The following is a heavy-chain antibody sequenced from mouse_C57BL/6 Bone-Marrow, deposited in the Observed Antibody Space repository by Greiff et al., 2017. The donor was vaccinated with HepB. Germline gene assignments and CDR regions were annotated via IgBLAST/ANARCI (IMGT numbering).Heavy chain of an antibody. CDR2: ISSGGSYT. Sequence: EVQVVESGGDLVKPGGSLKLSCAASGFTFSSYGMSWVRQTPDKRLEWVATISSGGSYTYYPDSVKGRFTLSRDYAKNTLYLQMSSLKSEDTAMYYCARQIPYYYGSSYWGQGTTLTVSS. CDR3: ARQIPYYYGSSY. CDR1: GFTFSSYG. D-gene: IGHD1-1*01. J-gene: IGHJ2*01. V-gene: IGHV5-6*01.